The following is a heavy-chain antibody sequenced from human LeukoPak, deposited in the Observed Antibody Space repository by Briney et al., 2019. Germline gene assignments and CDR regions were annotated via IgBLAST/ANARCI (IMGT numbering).Heavy chain of an antibody. Sequence: SETLSLTCAVYGGSFSGYYWSWIRQPPGKGLEWIGEINHSGSTNYNPSLKSRVTISVDTSKNQFSLKLSSVTAADTAVYYCARGEGYYTPYYFDYWGQGTLVTASS. V-gene: IGHV4-34*01. CDR1: GGSFSGYY. CDR3: ARGEGYYTPYYFDY. D-gene: IGHD3-3*01. CDR2: INHSGST. J-gene: IGHJ4*02.